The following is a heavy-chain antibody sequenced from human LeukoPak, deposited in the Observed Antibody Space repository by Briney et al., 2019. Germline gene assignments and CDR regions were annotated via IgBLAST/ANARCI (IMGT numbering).Heavy chain of an antibody. CDR3: ARLWLPHWFDP. D-gene: IGHD5-12*01. CDR1: GGSINSGDYY. Sequence: PSETLSLTCTVSGGSINSGDYYWGWIRQPPGKGLEWIGSIYYSGSTYYNPSLKSRVTISVDTSKNQFSLKLSSVTAADTAVYYCARLWLPHWFDPWGQGILVTVSS. J-gene: IGHJ5*02. CDR2: IYYSGST. V-gene: IGHV4-39*01.